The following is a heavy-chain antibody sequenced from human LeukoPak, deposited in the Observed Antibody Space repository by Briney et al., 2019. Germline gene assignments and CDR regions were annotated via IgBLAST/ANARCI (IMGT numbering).Heavy chain of an antibody. J-gene: IGHJ4*02. D-gene: IGHD6-6*01. CDR2: IYHSGST. Sequence: PSETLSLTCTVSGGSISSGGYYWSWIRQPPGKGLEWIGYIYHSGSTYYNPSLKSRVTISVDRSKNQFSLKLSSVTAADTAVYYCARGYSSSPGTTLFDYWGQGTLVTVSS. V-gene: IGHV4-30-2*01. CDR3: ARGYSSSPGTTLFDY. CDR1: GGSISSGGYY.